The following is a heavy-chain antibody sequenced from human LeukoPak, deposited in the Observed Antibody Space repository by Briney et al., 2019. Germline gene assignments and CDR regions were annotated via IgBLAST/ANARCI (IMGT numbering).Heavy chain of an antibody. CDR2: IYYSGST. CDR3: ARDYGGSLDY. Sequence: PSETLSLTCTVSVGSISSYYWSWIRQPPGKGLEWIGYIYYSGSTNYNPSLKSRVTISVDTSKNQFSLKLSSVTAADTAVYYRARDYGGSLDYWGQGTLVTVSS. D-gene: IGHD4-23*01. CDR1: VGSISSYY. V-gene: IGHV4-59*01. J-gene: IGHJ4*02.